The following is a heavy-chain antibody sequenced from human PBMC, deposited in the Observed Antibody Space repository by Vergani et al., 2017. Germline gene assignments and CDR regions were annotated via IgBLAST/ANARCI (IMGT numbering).Heavy chain of an antibody. D-gene: IGHD3-10*01. J-gene: IGHJ6*02. V-gene: IGHV5-51*01. Sequence: EVQLVQSGAEVKQPGVSLKISCKGSGYSFTSYWIGWVRQMPGKGLEWMGMIYPGDSDTRYSPSFQGQVTISADKSISTAYLQCSSLKASATAMYYCARHALLGVPYYYYGMDVWGQGTTVTVSS. CDR3: ARHALLGVPYYYYGMDV. CDR2: IYPGDSDT. CDR1: GYSFTSYW.